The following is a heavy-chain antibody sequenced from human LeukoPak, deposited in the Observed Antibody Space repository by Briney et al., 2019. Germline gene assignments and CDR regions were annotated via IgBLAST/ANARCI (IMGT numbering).Heavy chain of an antibody. Sequence: SGTLSLTCTVSGDSINSLDLWSWVRPPPGKGLEWIGEMYLSGTTHSNPSVKSRVTISIDKSKNQFFLNLSSVTAADTAVYYCAGLVGRYSSGLYYYYFDYWGQGTLVTVSS. D-gene: IGHD3-22*01. V-gene: IGHV4-4*02. CDR1: GDSINSLDL. J-gene: IGHJ4*02. CDR3: AGLVGRYSSGLYYYYFDY. CDR2: MYLSGTT.